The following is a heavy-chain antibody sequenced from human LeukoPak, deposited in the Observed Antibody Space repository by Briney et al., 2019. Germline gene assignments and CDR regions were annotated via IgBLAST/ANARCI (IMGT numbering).Heavy chain of an antibody. CDR1: GFTFDNSA. D-gene: IGHD4-17*01. CDR3: EKDTVNYGDYGY. Sequence: GGSLRLSCAASGFTFDNSAMHWVRQAPGKSLEWVSLISGDGSRTYYADSVKGRFTISRDISKNSLYLQMNSLRTEDTALYYCEKDTVNYGDYGYWGQGTLVTVSS. V-gene: IGHV3-43*02. J-gene: IGHJ4*02. CDR2: ISGDGSRT.